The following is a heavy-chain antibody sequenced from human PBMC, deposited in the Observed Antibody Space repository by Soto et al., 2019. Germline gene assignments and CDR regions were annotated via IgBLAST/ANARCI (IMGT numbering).Heavy chain of an antibody. CDR2: ITFSGNTV. CDR3: ARVSWREKYGMDV. J-gene: IGHJ6*02. CDR1: GFTFSDSY. Sequence: QVQLVESGGGLVKPGGSLRLSCAASGFTFSDSYMSWIRQAPGKGLEWISYITFSGNTVYYADSSKGRFTISRDNAKNSLYLQMNRLRAEDTAVYYCARVSWREKYGMDVWGQGTTVTVSS. V-gene: IGHV3-11*01.